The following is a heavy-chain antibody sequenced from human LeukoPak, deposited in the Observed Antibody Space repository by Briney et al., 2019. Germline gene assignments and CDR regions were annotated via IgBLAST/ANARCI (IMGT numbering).Heavy chain of an antibody. CDR2: INPNSGGT. CDR1: GYTFTGYY. J-gene: IGHJ5*02. CDR3: ARDNSVGDYAWWFDP. V-gene: IGHV1-2*06. D-gene: IGHD1-26*01. Sequence: ASVKVSCKASGYTFTGYYMHWVRQAPGQGLEWMGRINPNSGGTNYAQKLQGRVTMTRDMSTSTDYMELSSLRSEDTAVYYCARDNSVGDYAWWFDPWGQGTLVTVSS.